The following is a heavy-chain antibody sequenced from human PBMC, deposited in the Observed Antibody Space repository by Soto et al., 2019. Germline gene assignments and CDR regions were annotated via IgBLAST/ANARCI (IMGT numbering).Heavy chain of an antibody. D-gene: IGHD6-19*01. CDR2: MSFYGTEK. CDR1: TVYFAIYG. Sequence: GRSRRLSCRTSTVYFAIYGIYCVRQSQGRGLEWLASMSFYGTEKHYADSVKGRLTMSKDQPGSQTTFFFLMDTLKRDDTAVYHCATGVTGYGRGWADKPLDSWGRGTLVTVSS. V-gene: IGHV3-30*19. CDR3: ATGVTGYGRGWADKPLDS. J-gene: IGHJ5*01.